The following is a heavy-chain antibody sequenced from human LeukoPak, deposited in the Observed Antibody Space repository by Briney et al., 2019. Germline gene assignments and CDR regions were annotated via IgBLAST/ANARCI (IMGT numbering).Heavy chain of an antibody. J-gene: IGHJ5*02. V-gene: IGHV3-53*05. CDR2: IYSGGRT. Sequence: AGGSLRLSCAASGFTVSSDYMSWVRQAPGKGLEWVSVIYSGGRTYYADSVKGRFTISRDKSKNTVYLQMNSLRFEDTAMYYCARNWFDPWGQGTMVNVSS. CDR1: GFTVSSDY. CDR3: ARNWFDP.